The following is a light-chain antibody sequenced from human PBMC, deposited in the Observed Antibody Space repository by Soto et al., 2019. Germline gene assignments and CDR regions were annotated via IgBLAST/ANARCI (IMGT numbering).Light chain of an antibody. CDR3: QQLNSYPLT. J-gene: IGKJ4*01. CDR1: QDITNY. Sequence: DIQMTQSPSAVSASVGDRVTITCRTSQDITNYLVWFQQKPGKVPERLIYGATSLQSGVPSRFSGSGSGTDFTLTISSLQPEDFATYYCQQLNSYPLTFGGGTKVDNK. V-gene: IGKV1-17*03. CDR2: GAT.